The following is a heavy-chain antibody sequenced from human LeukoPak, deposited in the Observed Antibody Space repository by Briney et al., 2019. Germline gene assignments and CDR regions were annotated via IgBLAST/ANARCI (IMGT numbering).Heavy chain of an antibody. CDR2: INPNSGAT. Sequence: ASVKVSCKASGYTFTGYYMHWVRQVPGQGLEWMGWINPNSGATDYAQNFQGRVTMTRDSSISTDYMELSKLRSDDTAVYICARVLRYCSGGNCYSGGLGYMDVWGKGTTVTISS. V-gene: IGHV1-2*02. CDR3: ARVLRYCSGGNCYSGGLGYMDV. CDR1: GYTFTGYY. J-gene: IGHJ6*03. D-gene: IGHD2-15*01.